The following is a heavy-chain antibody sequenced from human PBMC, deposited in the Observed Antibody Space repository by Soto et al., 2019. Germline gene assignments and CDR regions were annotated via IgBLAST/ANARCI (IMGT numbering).Heavy chain of an antibody. J-gene: IGHJ5*02. Sequence: SETLSLTCTVSGGSISSYYWSWIRQPPGKGLEWIGYIYYSGSTNYNPSLKSRVTISVDTSKNQFSLKLSSVTAADTAVYYCARSYDFWSGYLGTSWFDPWGQGTLVTVS. CDR1: GGSISSYY. CDR2: IYYSGST. CDR3: ARSYDFWSGYLGTSWFDP. D-gene: IGHD3-3*01. V-gene: IGHV4-59*01.